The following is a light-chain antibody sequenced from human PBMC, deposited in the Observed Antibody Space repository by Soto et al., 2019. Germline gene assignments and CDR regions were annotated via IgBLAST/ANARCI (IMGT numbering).Light chain of an antibody. CDR1: SSDVGAYNY. Sequence: QSALTQPASVSGSPGQSITISCTGSSSDVGAYNYVSWYQQHPGKVPKLLIYEVSDRPSGISNRFSGSKSGNTASLTISGLQAEDGADYYCTSYTRRSADVFGTGTKLTVL. V-gene: IGLV2-14*01. J-gene: IGLJ1*01. CDR3: TSYTRRSADV. CDR2: EVS.